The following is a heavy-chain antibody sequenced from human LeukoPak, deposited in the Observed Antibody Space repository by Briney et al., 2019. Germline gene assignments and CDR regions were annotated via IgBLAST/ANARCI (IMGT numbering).Heavy chain of an antibody. Sequence: SETLSLTCTVSGGSISSSSYYWGWIRQPQGKGLEWIVNIYYIGSTYYNPSLKSRVTISVDTSKNQFSLKLSSVTAADTAVYYCARHIGGRYYYYYMDVWGKGTTVTISS. CDR3: ARHIGGRYYYYYMDV. J-gene: IGHJ6*03. D-gene: IGHD3-16*02. V-gene: IGHV4-39*01. CDR1: GGSISSSSYY. CDR2: IYYIGST.